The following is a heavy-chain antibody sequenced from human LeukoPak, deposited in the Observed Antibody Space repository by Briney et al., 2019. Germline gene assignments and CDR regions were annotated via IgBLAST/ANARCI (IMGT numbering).Heavy chain of an antibody. V-gene: IGHV3-48*01. Sequence: PGGSLRLSCAASGFTFSSYSMNWVRQAPGKGLEWVSYIGSSSSTIFYADSVKGRFTISRDNAKSSLYLQMNSLRAEDTAVYYCARGSGQWLVLVYFDYWGQGTLVTVSS. CDR3: ARGSGQWLVLVYFDY. J-gene: IGHJ4*02. D-gene: IGHD6-19*01. CDR2: IGSSSSTI. CDR1: GFTFSSYS.